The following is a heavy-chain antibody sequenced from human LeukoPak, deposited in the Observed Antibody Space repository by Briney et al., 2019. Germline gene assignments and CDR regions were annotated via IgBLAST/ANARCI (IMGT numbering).Heavy chain of an antibody. CDR1: GFSVDGNY. V-gene: IGHV3-66*01. Sequence: GGSLRLSCAVSGFSVDGNYMTWVRQAPGKGLEWVSVIFSGDSIYYADSVRGRFTISRDNSQNTLYLQMNGLRAEDTAVYYCARVIWFGESKRDYRGQGTLVTASS. CDR3: ARVIWFGESKRDY. D-gene: IGHD3-10*01. CDR2: IFSGDSI. J-gene: IGHJ4*02.